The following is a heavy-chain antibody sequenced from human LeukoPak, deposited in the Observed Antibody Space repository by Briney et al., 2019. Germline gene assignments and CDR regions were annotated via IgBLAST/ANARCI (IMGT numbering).Heavy chain of an antibody. CDR3: AKRRFLESTPYYFDY. Sequence: GGSLRLSCAASGFTFSSYTLSWVRQAPGRGLEWVSAISGGDYTSYADSVKGRFTISRDNSKNTLYLQMNGLRVEDSALYYCAKRRFLESTPYYFDYWGQGTLVTVSS. CDR2: ISGGDYT. D-gene: IGHD3-3*01. V-gene: IGHV3-23*01. J-gene: IGHJ4*02. CDR1: GFTFSSYT.